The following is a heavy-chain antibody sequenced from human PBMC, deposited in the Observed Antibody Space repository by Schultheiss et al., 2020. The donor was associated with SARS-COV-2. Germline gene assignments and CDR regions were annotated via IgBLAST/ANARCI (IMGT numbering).Heavy chain of an antibody. CDR1: GGSISSYY. V-gene: IGHV4-59*12. Sequence: SETLSLTCTVSGGSISSYYWSWIRQPPGKGLEWIGYIYYSGSTNYNPSLKSRVTMSVDTSKNQFSLKLSSVTAADTAVYYCARDRYGSGYSDESERSSWGQGTLVTVSS. D-gene: IGHD3-10*01. CDR2: IYYSGST. J-gene: IGHJ5*02. CDR3: ARDRYGSGYSDESERSS.